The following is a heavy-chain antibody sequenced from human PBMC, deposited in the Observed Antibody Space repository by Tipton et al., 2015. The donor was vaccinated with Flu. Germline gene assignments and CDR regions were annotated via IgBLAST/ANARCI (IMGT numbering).Heavy chain of an antibody. Sequence: TLSLTCTVYGGSVSGYFWSWIRQPPGKGLEWIGEINHSGSTNYNPSFKSRVTVSVDTSENQFSLRLTSVTAADTAVYYCARQADGGSYLGRPIDNWGQGTLVTVSS. V-gene: IGHV4-34*01. CDR2: INHSGST. D-gene: IGHD1-26*01. J-gene: IGHJ4*02. CDR3: ARQADGGSYLGRPIDN. CDR1: GGSVSGYF.